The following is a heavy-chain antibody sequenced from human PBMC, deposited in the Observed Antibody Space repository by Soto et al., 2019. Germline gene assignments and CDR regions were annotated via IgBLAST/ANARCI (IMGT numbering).Heavy chain of an antibody. D-gene: IGHD3-16*01. CDR3: ARLRLRFAAFDV. CDR2: INANSGGT. V-gene: IGHV1-2*02. CDR1: GDTFTGFY. J-gene: IGHJ3*01. Sequence: ASVKVSCKASGDTFTGFYMHWVRQAPGQGLEWMGWINANSGGTNYAQKFRGRVTMTRDTSISTAYMELSRLTSDDTAVYYCARLRLRFAAFDVWGQGTMVTV.